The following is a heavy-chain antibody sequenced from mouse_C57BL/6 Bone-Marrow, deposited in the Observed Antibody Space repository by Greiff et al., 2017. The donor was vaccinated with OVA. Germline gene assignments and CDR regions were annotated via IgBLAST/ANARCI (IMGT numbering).Heavy chain of an antibody. Sequence: QVQLQQSGPELVKPGASVKISCKASGYTFTDYYINWVKQRPGQGLEWIGWIFPGSGSTYYNEKFKGKATLTVDKSSSTAYMLLSSLTSEDSAVYFCAFYYYGSSEDWYFDGWGTGTTVTVSS. CDR2: IFPGSGST. J-gene: IGHJ1*03. CDR1: GYTFTDYY. D-gene: IGHD1-1*01. CDR3: AFYYYGSSEDWYFDG. V-gene: IGHV1-75*01.